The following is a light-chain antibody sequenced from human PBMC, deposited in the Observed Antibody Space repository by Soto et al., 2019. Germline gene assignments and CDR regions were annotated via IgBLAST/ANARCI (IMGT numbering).Light chain of an antibody. CDR3: NSFTTSDTYV. Sequence: QSALTQPPSVSGSPGQSVTISCTGTSSDIGANNRVSWYQQSPGAAPRLMICDVNNRPSGVPERFSGSKSGTTASLTIFGLQAEDEADYYCNSFTTSDTYVFGTGTKLTVL. V-gene: IGLV2-18*02. CDR2: DVN. CDR1: SSDIGANNR. J-gene: IGLJ1*01.